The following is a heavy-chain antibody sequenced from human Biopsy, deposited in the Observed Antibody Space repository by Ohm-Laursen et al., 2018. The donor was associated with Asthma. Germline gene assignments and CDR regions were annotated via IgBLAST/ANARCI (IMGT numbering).Heavy chain of an antibody. V-gene: IGHV1-2*06. CDR3: ARGQKSAGDRWFDP. Sequence: SVKISCKASGYTFIGCHIHWMRQAPGQGLEWMGRINPNSGGTNYAQKFQGRVTMTRDTSISTAYMEVSRLRSDDTAVYYCARGQKSAGDRWFDPWGQGTLVTVSS. CDR1: GYTFIGCH. CDR2: INPNSGGT. D-gene: IGHD6-13*01. J-gene: IGHJ5*02.